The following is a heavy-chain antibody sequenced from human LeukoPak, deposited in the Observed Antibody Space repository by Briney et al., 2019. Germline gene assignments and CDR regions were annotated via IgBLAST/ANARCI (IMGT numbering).Heavy chain of an antibody. Sequence: GGSLRLSRAASGFTFGDSEMNWVRQAPGKGLEWVSYISGSGSTNYYADSVKGRFTISGDNAKNSLYLQMNSLRVEDTAIYYCARDPRGQVTVVAGQRYYYYGMDVWGQGTTVAVSS. D-gene: IGHD3/OR15-3a*01. CDR3: ARDPRGQVTVVAGQRYYYYGMDV. CDR2: ISGSGSTN. CDR1: GFTFGDSE. V-gene: IGHV3-48*03. J-gene: IGHJ6*02.